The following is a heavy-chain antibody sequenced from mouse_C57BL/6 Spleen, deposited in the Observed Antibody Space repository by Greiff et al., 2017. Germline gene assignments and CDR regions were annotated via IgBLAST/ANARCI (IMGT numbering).Heavy chain of an antibody. D-gene: IGHD1-1*01. J-gene: IGHJ1*03. V-gene: IGHV5-17*01. CDR3: AKITTVGYWYFDV. Sequence: EVKLVESGGGLVKPGGSLKLSCAASGFTFSDYGMHWVRQAPEKGLEWVAYISSGSSTIYYADTVKGRFTISRDNAKNTLFLQMTSLRSEDTAMYYCAKITTVGYWYFDVWGTGTTVTVSS. CDR2: ISSGSSTI. CDR1: GFTFSDYG.